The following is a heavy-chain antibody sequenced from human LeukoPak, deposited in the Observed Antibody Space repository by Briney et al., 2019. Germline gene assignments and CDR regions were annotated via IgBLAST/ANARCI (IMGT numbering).Heavy chain of an antibody. V-gene: IGHV3-15*05. J-gene: IGHJ4*02. D-gene: IGHD1-26*01. Sequence: PGGSLRLSCAASGFTFNNAWMAWVRQVPGKGLEWIGRIKTKTDGGTTDYAAPVKGRFTISRDDSKNTLYLQMNSLRIDDTAVYYCATDLRWELQFTLDYWGQGTLATVSS. CDR1: GFTFNNAW. CDR3: ATDLRWELQFTLDY. CDR2: IKTKTDGGTT.